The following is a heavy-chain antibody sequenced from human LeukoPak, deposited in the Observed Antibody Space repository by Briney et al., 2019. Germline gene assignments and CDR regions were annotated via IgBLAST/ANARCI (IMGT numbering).Heavy chain of an antibody. CDR3: AKARALTIFWPNDAFDI. CDR1: GFTFSRLA. Sequence: PGGSLRLSCAASGFTFSRLAMSWVRQAPGKGLEWVSAISDSGGSTYYADSVKGRFTISRDNSKNTLYLQMNSLRAEDTAVYYCAKARALTIFWPNDAFDIWGQGTMVTVSS. D-gene: IGHD3-9*01. V-gene: IGHV3-23*01. CDR2: ISDSGGST. J-gene: IGHJ3*02.